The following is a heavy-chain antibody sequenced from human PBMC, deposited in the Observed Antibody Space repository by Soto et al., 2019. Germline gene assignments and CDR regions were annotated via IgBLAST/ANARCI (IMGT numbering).Heavy chain of an antibody. Sequence: VQLVQSGAEVKKPGSSVKVSCKASGGSFRSYAVNWVRQAPGQGLECLGGIIPIFGTPNYAQKFHGRVSITADESTSTVYMDLISLTSEDTAVYYCAYSANHRYFFDSWGQGTLVIVSS. CDR3: AYSANHRYFFDS. CDR1: GGSFRSYA. D-gene: IGHD5-18*01. J-gene: IGHJ5*01. CDR2: IIPIFGTP. V-gene: IGHV1-69*12.